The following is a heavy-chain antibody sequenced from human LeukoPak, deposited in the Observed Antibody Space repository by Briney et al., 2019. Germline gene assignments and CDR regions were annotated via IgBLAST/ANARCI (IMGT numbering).Heavy chain of an antibody. Sequence: GASVKVSCKASGYTFTSYDINWVRQATGQGLEWMGRINPNSGGTNYAQKLQGRVTMTTDTSTSTAYMELRSLRSDDTAVYYCARVDYYYYMDVWGKGTTVTVSS. CDR3: ARVDYYYYMDV. CDR1: GYTFTSYD. V-gene: IGHV1-18*01. CDR2: INPNSGGT. J-gene: IGHJ6*03.